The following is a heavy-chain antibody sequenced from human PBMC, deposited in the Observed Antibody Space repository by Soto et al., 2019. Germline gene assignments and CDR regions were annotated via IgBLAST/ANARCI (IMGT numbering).Heavy chain of an antibody. CDR3: ASDHAMAQFDS. CDR2: INAYNGNT. D-gene: IGHD5-18*01. Sequence: QVQLVQSGAEVKKPGASVKVSCKASGYTFTNYGISWVRQAPGQGLEWMGWINAYNGNTKYAQKLQGRVTMTTYTSTSTAYMELRSLRADDTAVYYCASDHAMAQFDSWGQGTLVTVSS. V-gene: IGHV1-18*01. J-gene: IGHJ4*02. CDR1: GYTFTNYG.